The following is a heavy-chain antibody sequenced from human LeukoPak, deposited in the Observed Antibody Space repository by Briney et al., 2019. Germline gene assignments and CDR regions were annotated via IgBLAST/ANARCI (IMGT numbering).Heavy chain of an antibody. Sequence: PGGSLRLSCAASGFTFRSYEMNWVRQAPGKGLEWVSYISSSGSTMYYADSVKGRFTISRDNAKSSLYLQMNSLRAEDTAVYYCATYYDSAGFDFDYWGQGTLVTVSS. J-gene: IGHJ4*02. CDR2: ISSSGSTM. CDR3: ATYYDSAGFDFDY. CDR1: GFTFRSYE. V-gene: IGHV3-48*03. D-gene: IGHD3-22*01.